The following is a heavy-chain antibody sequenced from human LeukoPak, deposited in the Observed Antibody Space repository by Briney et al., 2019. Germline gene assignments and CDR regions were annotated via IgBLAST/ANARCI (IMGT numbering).Heavy chain of an antibody. CDR1: EFTFVSYA. CDR3: VRDPSYGSSWYYYMDV. Sequence: GGSLRFSCAASEFTFVSYAMKWVRQAPGKGLEWVSYISSSSFKIGYADSVKGRFTISRDNSKTSLYLQMDSLRVEDTAVYYCVRDPSYGSSWYYYMDVWGKGTTVTVSS. J-gene: IGHJ6*03. CDR2: ISSSSFKI. D-gene: IGHD6-13*01. V-gene: IGHV3-48*03.